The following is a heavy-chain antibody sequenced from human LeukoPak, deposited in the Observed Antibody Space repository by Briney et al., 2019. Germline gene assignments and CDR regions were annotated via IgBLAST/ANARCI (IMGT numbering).Heavy chain of an antibody. V-gene: IGHV3-23*01. D-gene: IGHD4-17*01. CDR3: ARDQYDYGLGYFDY. J-gene: IGHJ4*02. CDR1: GFTFSTYA. CDR2: ISVSGLST. Sequence: GGTLRLSCGASGFTFSTYAMNWVRQAPGKGLEWVSVISVSGLSTYYGDSVKGRFTISRDNSKNTLYLQMNSLRAEDTAVYYCARDQYDYGLGYFDYWGQGTLVTVSS.